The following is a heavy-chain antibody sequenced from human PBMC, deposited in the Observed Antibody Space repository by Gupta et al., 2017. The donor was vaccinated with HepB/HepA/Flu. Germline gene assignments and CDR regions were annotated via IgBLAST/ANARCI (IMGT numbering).Heavy chain of an antibody. J-gene: IGHJ2*01. CDR1: GFTFSSYG. D-gene: IGHD4-23*01. V-gene: IGHV3-30*18. Sequence: QVQLVESGGGVVQPGRSLRLSCAASGFTFSSYGMHWVRQAPGKGLEWVAVISYDGSNKYYADSVKGRFTISRDNSKNTLYLQMNSLRAEDTAVYYGAKAPVVTLLRYFDLWGRGTLVTVSS. CDR3: AKAPVVTLLRYFDL. CDR2: ISYDGSNK.